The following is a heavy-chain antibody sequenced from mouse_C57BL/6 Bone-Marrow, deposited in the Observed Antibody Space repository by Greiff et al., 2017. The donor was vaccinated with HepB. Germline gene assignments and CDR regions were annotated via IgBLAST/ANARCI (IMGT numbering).Heavy chain of an antibody. D-gene: IGHD2-5*01. J-gene: IGHJ2*01. CDR3: ARGYSKSY. CDR1: GFTFTSHW. Sequence: QVQLQQPGAELVKPGASVKLSCKASGFTFTSHWLQWVKQRPGQGLEWIGEIDPSDSYTNYNQKFKGKATLTVDTCSSTAYMQHSSLTSEDSAVYYCARGYSKSYGGQGTTLTVSS. V-gene: IGHV1-50*01. CDR2: IDPSDSYT.